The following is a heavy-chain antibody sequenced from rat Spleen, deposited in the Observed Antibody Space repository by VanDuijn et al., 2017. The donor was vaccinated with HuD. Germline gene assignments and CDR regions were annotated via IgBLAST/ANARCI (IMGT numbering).Heavy chain of an antibody. D-gene: IGHD1-10*01. J-gene: IGHJ2*01. V-gene: IGHV3-1*01. Sequence: EVQLQESGPGLVKPSQSLSLTCSVTDYSITSNYWDWIRKFPGNKMEWIGHISYSGSTSYNPSLKSRISITRDTSKNQFFLQVNSVTTEDTATYYCARDNTYKAYWGQGVMVTVSS. CDR2: ISYSGST. CDR1: DYSITSNY. CDR3: ARDNTYKAY.